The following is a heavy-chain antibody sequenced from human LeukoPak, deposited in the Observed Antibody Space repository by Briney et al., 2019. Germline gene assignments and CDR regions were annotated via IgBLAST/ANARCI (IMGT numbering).Heavy chain of an antibody. CDR3: ARISGYDFWSGYYTAFYPDY. CDR1: GFTFSDYY. J-gene: IGHJ4*02. V-gene: IGHV3-11*01. CDR2: ISSSGSTI. Sequence: AAGSLRLSCAASGFTFSDYYMSWIRQAPGKGLEWVSYISSSGSTIYYADSVKGRFTISRDNAKNSLYLQMNSLRAEDTAVYYCARISGYDFWSGYYTAFYPDYWGQGTLVTVFS. D-gene: IGHD3-3*01.